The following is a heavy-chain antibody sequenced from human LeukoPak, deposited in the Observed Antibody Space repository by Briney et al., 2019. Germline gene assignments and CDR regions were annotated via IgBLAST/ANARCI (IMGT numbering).Heavy chain of an antibody. V-gene: IGHV3-11*01. CDR3: ARASGSISRSVWFDP. D-gene: IGHD1-26*01. CDR1: GLTFSDYY. J-gene: IGHJ5*02. Sequence: GGSLRLSCAASGLTFSDYYMSWIRQAPGKGLEWVSYISSSGSTIYYADSVKGRFTISRDNAKNSLYLQMNSLRAEDTAVYYCARASGSISRSVWFDPWGQGTLVTVSS. CDR2: ISSSGSTI.